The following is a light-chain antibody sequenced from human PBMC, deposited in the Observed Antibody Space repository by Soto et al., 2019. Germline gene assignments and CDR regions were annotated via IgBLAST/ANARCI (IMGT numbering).Light chain of an antibody. Sequence: EIVMTQSPATLSLSPGQRATLSCRASQSVSSKLAWYQQRPGQAPRLLIYSASTRATGIPARFSGSGSGTEFTLTISSLQSEDFAVYYCQQYRGWPRTFGQGTKVEIK. CDR2: SAS. CDR1: QSVSSK. CDR3: QQYRGWPRT. J-gene: IGKJ1*01. V-gene: IGKV3-15*01.